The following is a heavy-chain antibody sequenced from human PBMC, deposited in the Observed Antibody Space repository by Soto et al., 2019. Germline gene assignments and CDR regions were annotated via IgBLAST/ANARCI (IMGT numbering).Heavy chain of an antibody. CDR3: ARDPSHSFITMVRAYGMDV. J-gene: IGHJ6*02. CDR2: ISSSSSTI. Sequence: EVQLVVSGGGLVQPGGSLRLSCAASGFTFSSYSRNWVRQAPGKGLEWVSYISSSSSTIYYADSVKGRFTISRDNARNSLYLQMNSLRAEDTAVYYCARDPSHSFITMVRAYGMDVWGRGTTVTVSS. D-gene: IGHD3-10*01. V-gene: IGHV3-48*01. CDR1: GFTFSSYS.